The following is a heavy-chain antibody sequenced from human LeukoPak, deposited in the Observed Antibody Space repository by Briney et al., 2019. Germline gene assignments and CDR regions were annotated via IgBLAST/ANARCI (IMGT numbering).Heavy chain of an antibody. CDR2: INAGNGNR. J-gene: IGHJ5*02. V-gene: IGHV1-3*01. CDR3: ARGRGLSGTSRFDP. Sequence: ASVTVSRKTSGYTFSNSGLHWVRQAPGQSLEWMGWINAGNGNRKYSQKFQDRLTITRDTSASTVYMELNSLKSEDTAMYFCARGRGLSGTSRFDPWGQGTLVIVSS. CDR1: GYTFSNSG. D-gene: IGHD1-26*01.